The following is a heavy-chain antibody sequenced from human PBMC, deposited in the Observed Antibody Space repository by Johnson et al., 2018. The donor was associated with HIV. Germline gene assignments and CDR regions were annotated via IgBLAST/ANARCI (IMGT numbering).Heavy chain of an antibody. V-gene: IGHV3-23*04. CDR2: ISSSGGDT. D-gene: IGHD7-27*01. CDR1: GFTFSNYA. CDR3: AKSPLGRLREGAFDI. J-gene: IGHJ3*02. Sequence: VQLVESGGGLVQPGGSLRLSCAASGFTFSNYAMTWVRQVAGKGLEWVSAISSSGGDTYSADSVEGRFSVSRDNSKNTLYQQMNSLRAEDTAVYYCAKSPLGRLREGAFDIWGQGTMVTVSS.